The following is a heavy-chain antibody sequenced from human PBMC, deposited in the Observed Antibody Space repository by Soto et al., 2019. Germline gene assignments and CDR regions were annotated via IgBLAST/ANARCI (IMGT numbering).Heavy chain of an antibody. CDR3: ARDLRPTDY. V-gene: IGHV3-74*01. D-gene: IGHD6-6*01. Sequence: EVQLVESGGGLVQPGGSLRLSCAASGFTFSTFWMHWVRQTPGKGLVWVSRISSDGSTTHYADSVKGRFTISRDNAKDTLYLQMNGLRAEDTAVYYCARDLRPTDYLGQGTLVTVSS. J-gene: IGHJ4*02. CDR1: GFTFSTFW. CDR2: ISSDGSTT.